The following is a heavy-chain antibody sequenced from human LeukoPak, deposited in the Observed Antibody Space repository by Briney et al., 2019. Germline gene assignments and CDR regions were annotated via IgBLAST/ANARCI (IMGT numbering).Heavy chain of an antibody. J-gene: IGHJ5*02. CDR3: ARQSRAGWLTFDP. CDR1: GFTFSSYS. Sequence: PGGSLRLSCAASGFTFSSYSMNWVRQAPGKGLEWVSYISSSSSTIYYADSVKGRFTISRDNAKNSLYLQMNSLRAEDTAVYCCARQSRAGWLTFDPWGQGTLVTVS. CDR2: ISSSSSTI. D-gene: IGHD5-12*01. V-gene: IGHV3-48*04.